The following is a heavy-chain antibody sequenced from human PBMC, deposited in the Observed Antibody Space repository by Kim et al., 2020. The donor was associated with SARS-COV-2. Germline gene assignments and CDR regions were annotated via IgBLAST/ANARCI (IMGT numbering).Heavy chain of an antibody. V-gene: IGHV3-23*01. Sequence: GGSLRLSCAASGFTFSTYAMSWVRQDPEKGLEWVSIINADGDNAYYADSVKGRFTISRDNSTIPLFLQMNSLRAEDTAVYYCPKDQNYGSGITCYVLDVWGQGTRVHVSS. CDR2: INADGDNA. CDR3: PKDQNYGSGITCYVLDV. D-gene: IGHD3-10*01. CDR1: GFTFSTYA. J-gene: IGHJ6*02.